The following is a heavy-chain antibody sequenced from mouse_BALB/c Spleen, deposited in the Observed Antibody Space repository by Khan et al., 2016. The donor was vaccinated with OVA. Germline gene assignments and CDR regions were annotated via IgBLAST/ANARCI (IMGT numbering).Heavy chain of an antibody. V-gene: IGHV1-7*01. CDR2: INPSSGYS. D-gene: IGHD2-1*01. CDR3: ARRSFYGNLWYFDV. J-gene: IGHJ1*01. Sequence: QVQLQQSGAELAKPGASVKMSCKASGYTFSVYWIYWLKQRPGQGLEWIGYINPSSGYSDYNQRFKDKATLTADKSSTTAYMQLSSLTSEDSAVYDCARRSFYGNLWYFDVRGAGTTVTVS. CDR1: GYTFSVYW.